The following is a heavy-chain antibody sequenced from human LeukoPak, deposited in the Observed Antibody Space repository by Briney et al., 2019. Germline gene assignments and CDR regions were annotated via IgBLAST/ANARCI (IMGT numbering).Heavy chain of an antibody. J-gene: IGHJ2*01. CDR3: AREDSSVGWYFDL. Sequence: PGGSLRLSCAASGFTFDDYGMSWVRQAPGKGLEWVSAISGSGGRTYYADSVKGRFTISRDNSKNTLYLQMNSLRAEDTAVYYCAREDSSVGWYFDLWGRGTLVTVSS. CDR2: ISGSGGRT. CDR1: GFTFDDYG. D-gene: IGHD6-19*01. V-gene: IGHV3-23*01.